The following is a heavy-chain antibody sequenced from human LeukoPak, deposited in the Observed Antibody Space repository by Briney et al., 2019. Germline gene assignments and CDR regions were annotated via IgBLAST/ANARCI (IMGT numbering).Heavy chain of an antibody. CDR3: ARVSTGSSSYDY. D-gene: IGHD6-13*01. V-gene: IGHV3-74*01. J-gene: IGHJ4*02. CDR1: GFTFSSYW. Sequence: PGGSLRLSCAAPGFTFSSYWMLWVRQAPGKGLVWVSRINTDGSNTNYADSVKGRFTISRDNAKNTLYLQMNSLRAEDTAVYYCARVSTGSSSYDYWGQGTLVTVSS. CDR2: INTDGSNT.